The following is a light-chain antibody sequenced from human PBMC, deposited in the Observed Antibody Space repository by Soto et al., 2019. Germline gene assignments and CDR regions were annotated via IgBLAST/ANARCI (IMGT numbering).Light chain of an antibody. CDR3: QQYNSLWT. CDR1: QSISSW. Sequence: DIQMTQSPSTLSASVGDRVTITCRASQSISSWLAWYQQKPGKAPKLLIHDASSLESGVPSRFSGSGSGTEFTLTISSRQPDDFATYYCQQYNSLWTVGQGTKVEIK. CDR2: DAS. J-gene: IGKJ1*01. V-gene: IGKV1-5*01.